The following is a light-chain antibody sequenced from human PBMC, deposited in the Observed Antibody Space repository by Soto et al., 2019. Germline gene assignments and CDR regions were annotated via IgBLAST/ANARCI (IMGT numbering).Light chain of an antibody. J-gene: IGKJ5*01. CDR1: QSVSSSY. V-gene: IGKV3-20*01. CDR2: GAS. Sequence: EIVLTQSPGTLSLSPGERATLSCRASQSVSSSYLAWYQQKPGQAPRLLIYGASSRATGIPDRFSGSGSGTDFTLTISRLEPEDFAVYYCQQYGSSLQITFGQGTRPEIQ. CDR3: QQYGSSLQIT.